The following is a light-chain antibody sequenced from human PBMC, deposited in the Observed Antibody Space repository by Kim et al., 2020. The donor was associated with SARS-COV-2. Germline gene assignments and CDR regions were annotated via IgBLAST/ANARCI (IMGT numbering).Light chain of an antibody. CDR3: CSYAGRNIGV. Sequence: GQAVTISCTGTRSDIGGYDFVSWYQQHPGKAPKLIIYEVTKRPSGVPDRFSGSRSGNTASLTVSGLRTDDEADYYCCSYAGRNIGVFGGGTQLTVL. V-gene: IGLV2-8*01. CDR1: RSDIGGYDF. J-gene: IGLJ3*02. CDR2: EVT.